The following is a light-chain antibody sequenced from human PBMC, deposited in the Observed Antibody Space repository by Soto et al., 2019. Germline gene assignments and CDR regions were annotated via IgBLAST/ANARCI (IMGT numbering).Light chain of an antibody. J-gene: IGKJ1*01. CDR2: ATS. CDR3: QQTYTTPRT. Sequence: DTQMTQSPSSLSASVGDRISITCRASQTVSTYLNWYQQKPGKAPTLLISATSTLQSWVPSRFSGSGSGTELPLTITSLQPEDLATYYCQQTYTTPRTLGQGTKVAIK. CDR1: QTVSTY. V-gene: IGKV1-39*01.